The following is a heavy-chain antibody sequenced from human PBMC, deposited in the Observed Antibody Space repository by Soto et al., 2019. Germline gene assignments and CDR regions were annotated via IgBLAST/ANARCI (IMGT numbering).Heavy chain of an antibody. J-gene: IGHJ4*02. CDR3: ARPRTPATTKGYDY. CDR2: IIPIFGTT. D-gene: IGHD1-1*01. V-gene: IGHV1-69*01. Sequence: QVQLVQSGAEVKKPGSSVRVSCKASGGTFSSYPIGWVRQAPGQGLEWMGVIIPIFGTTNYAQRFQGRVSISADESTSTAYMELSSLRYEDTAVYFCARPRTPATTKGYDYWGQGTLVTVSS. CDR1: GGTFSSYP.